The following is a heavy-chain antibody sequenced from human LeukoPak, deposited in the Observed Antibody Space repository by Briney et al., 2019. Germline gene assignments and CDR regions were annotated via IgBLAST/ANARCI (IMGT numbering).Heavy chain of an antibody. V-gene: IGHV3-7*01. Sequence: GGSLRLSCAASGFTFSSYWMSWVRQAPGKGLEWVANIKQDGSEKYYVDSVKGRFTISRDNSKNTLYLQMNSLRAEDTAVYYCAKDLYYDSSLWGQGTLVTVSS. CDR3: AKDLYYDSSL. CDR1: GFTFSSYW. J-gene: IGHJ4*02. D-gene: IGHD3-22*01. CDR2: IKQDGSEK.